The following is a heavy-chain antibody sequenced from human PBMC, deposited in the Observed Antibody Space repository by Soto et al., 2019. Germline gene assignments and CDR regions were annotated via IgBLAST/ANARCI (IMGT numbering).Heavy chain of an antibody. CDR3: ARDWPGGIQLWCSYGMDA. D-gene: IGHD5-18*01. CDR2: IYTSGST. Sequence: SETLSLTCTVSGGSISSYYWSWIRQPAVKGLEWIGRIYTSGSTNYNPSLKSRVTMSVDTSKNQFSLKLSSVTAADTAVYYCARDWPGGIQLWCSYGMDAWGQGTTVTVSS. V-gene: IGHV4-4*07. CDR1: GGSISSYY. J-gene: IGHJ6*02.